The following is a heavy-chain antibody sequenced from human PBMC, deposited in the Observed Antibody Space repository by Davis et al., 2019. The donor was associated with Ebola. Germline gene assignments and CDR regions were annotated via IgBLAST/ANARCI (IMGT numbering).Heavy chain of an antibody. CDR1: GFSFGSYW. CDR2: IKQDGTEK. D-gene: IGHD3-3*01. V-gene: IGHV3-7*01. CDR3: VGETVSGFWSGYPDL. Sequence: GESLKISCAASGFSFGSYWMTWVRQAPGKGLEWVANIKQDGTEKYYVDSVKGRFTISRDNAKNSLSLQMNSLRVDDTAVYYCVGETVSGFWSGYPDLWGQGNLVVVSS. J-gene: IGHJ4*02.